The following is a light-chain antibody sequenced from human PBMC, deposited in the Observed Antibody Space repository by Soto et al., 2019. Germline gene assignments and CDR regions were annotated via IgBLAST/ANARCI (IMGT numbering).Light chain of an antibody. Sequence: DIPMTQTPWPLSASVGVSVTVNCRASESISSWLAWYQEKPGKAPNLLIYDASSLESGVPSRFSGSGSGTEFTLTISSLQPDDFATYYCQDYSPYSWPFGQGGKVAIK. CDR1: ESISSW. V-gene: IGKV1-5*01. J-gene: IGKJ1*01. CDR2: DAS. CDR3: QDYSPYSWP.